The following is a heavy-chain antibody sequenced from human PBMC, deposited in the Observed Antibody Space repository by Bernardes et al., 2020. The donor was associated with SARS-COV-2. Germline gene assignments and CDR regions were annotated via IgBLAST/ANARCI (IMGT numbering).Heavy chain of an antibody. V-gene: IGHV3-23*01. Sequence: GGSLRLSCGASGITFKTLWMHWVRQVPGKGLEWVSAISAIGGSTYYAESVKGRFTISRDNSRNTLYLEMNSLRAEDTAVYYCSKNAKYSSSSMEVWGQGTTVTVS. CDR1: GITFKTLW. CDR2: ISAIGGST. J-gene: IGHJ6*02. D-gene: IGHD6-6*01. CDR3: SKNAKYSSSSMEV.